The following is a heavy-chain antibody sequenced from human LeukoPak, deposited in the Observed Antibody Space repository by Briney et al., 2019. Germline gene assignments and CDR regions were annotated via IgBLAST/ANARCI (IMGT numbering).Heavy chain of an antibody. Sequence: SETLSLTCSVSGDSINSGVSYWAWIRQPPGKGLEWIGTIYYSGSAGGTYYNPSLKSRVTISVDTSKNQFSLNLSSVTAADTAIYYCARHLYDKTGRPLDSWGQGTLVTVSS. D-gene: IGHD3-9*01. V-gene: IGHV4-39*01. CDR3: ARHLYDKTGRPLDS. CDR2: IYYSGSAGGT. J-gene: IGHJ4*02. CDR1: GDSINSGVSY.